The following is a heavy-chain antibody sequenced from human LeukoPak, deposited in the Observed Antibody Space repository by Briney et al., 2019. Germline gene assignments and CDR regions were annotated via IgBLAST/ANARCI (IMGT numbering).Heavy chain of an antibody. CDR2: ISSSSSYI. CDR1: GFTFSSYE. D-gene: IGHD3-22*01. J-gene: IGHJ5*02. CDR3: ARDLLNWGSSGYENWFDP. V-gene: IGHV3-21*05. Sequence: PGGSLRLSCAASGFTFSSYEMNWVRQAPGKGLEWVSYISSSSSYIYYADSVKGRFTISRDNAKNSLYLQMNSLRAEDTAVYYCARDLLNWGSSGYENWFDPWGQGTLVTVSS.